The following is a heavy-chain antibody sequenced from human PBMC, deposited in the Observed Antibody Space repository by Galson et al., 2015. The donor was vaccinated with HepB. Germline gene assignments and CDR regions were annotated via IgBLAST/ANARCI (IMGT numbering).Heavy chain of an antibody. CDR3: AKAEDDYDVTSFFYFGMDV. J-gene: IGHJ6*02. CDR1: GFSFRSYG. CDR2: ISFDGSKK. Sequence: SLRLSCAASGFSFRSYGMHWVRQAPGKGLEWVTLISFDGSKKHYADSAKGRFTISRDNSKNTLYLQMDSLRPEDTAVYYCAKAEDDYDVTSFFYFGMDVWGQGTTVIVSS. D-gene: IGHD3-22*01. V-gene: IGHV3-30*18.